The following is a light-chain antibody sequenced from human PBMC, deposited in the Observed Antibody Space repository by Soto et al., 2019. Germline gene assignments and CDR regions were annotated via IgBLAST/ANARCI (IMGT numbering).Light chain of an antibody. CDR2: GAS. V-gene: IGKV1-9*01. CDR3: QQHNSCPLP. J-gene: IGKJ3*01. CDR1: QGVSSF. Sequence: ILLTQSPSTLSASAGERATLTCRASQGVSSFLAWYQQKPGKAPRLLIYGASTMPSGIPARFSGSGSGTDFTLTISSLQPEDFAAYYCQQHNSCPLPFGPGTKVDIK.